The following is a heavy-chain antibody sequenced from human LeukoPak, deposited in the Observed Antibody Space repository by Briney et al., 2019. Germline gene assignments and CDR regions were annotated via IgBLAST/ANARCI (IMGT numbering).Heavy chain of an antibody. CDR3: ASSSMVRGVIEVFFYFDF. CDR2: IYHSGST. J-gene: IGHJ4*02. CDR1: GGSIDGTTGH. D-gene: IGHD3-10*01. V-gene: IGHV4-39*07. Sequence: SETLSLTCTVSGGSIDGTTGHWGWIRLPPGKGLEWIGSIYHSGSTYYNPSLKSRVTISVDTSKNQFSLKLSSVTAADTAVYYCASSSMVRGVIEVFFYFDFWGQGTLVTVSS.